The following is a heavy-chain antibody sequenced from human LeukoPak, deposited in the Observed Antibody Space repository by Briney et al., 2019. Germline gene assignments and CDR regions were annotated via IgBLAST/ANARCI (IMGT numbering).Heavy chain of an antibody. V-gene: IGHV3-7*01. Sequence: GGTLRLSCVASGSTFGSVWMSWVRQAPGKGLEWVGNIQPDGSEQYPVDSLRGRFTISRDNARNSLFLQMNNLRVEDTAVYYCASQHYARFDPWGQGTLVTVSS. D-gene: IGHD3-16*01. J-gene: IGHJ5*02. CDR1: GSTFGSVW. CDR2: IQPDGSEQ. CDR3: ASQHYARFDP.